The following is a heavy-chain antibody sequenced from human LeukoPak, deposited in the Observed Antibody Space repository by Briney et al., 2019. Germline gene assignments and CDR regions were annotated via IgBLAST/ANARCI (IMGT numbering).Heavy chain of an antibody. D-gene: IGHD1-26*01. CDR1: GYTFTSYY. V-gene: IGHV1-46*01. J-gene: IGHJ4*02. CDR3: ARASGSRPFDY. CDR2: INPSGGIT. Sequence: GASVKVSCKASGYTFTSYYMHWVRQAPGQGLEWVGIINPSGGITSYAQNFQGRVTMTRDTSTSTVYMDLSSLRAEDTAVYYCARASGSRPFDYWGQGTLVTVYS.